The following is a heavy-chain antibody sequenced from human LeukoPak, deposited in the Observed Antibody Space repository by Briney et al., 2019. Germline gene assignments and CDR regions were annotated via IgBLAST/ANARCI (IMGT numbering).Heavy chain of an antibody. D-gene: IGHD5-18*01. J-gene: IGHJ4*02. Sequence: SGGSLRLSCAASGFTFSSYAMSWVRQAPGKGLEWVSAISGSGGSTYYADSVKGRFTISRDNSKNTLYLQMNSLRAEDTAVYYCAKDGGYSYGPFDYWGQGTLVTVSS. CDR1: GFTFSSYA. CDR3: AKDGGYSYGPFDY. CDR2: ISGSGGST. V-gene: IGHV3-23*01.